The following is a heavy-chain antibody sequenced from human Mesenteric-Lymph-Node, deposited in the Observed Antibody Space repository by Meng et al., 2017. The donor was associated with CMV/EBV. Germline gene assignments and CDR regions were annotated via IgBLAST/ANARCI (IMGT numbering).Heavy chain of an antibody. V-gene: IGHV7-4-1*02. CDR2: INTHTGNP. J-gene: IGHJ4*02. CDR3: ARGASPRDRVATMRPPFDY. Sequence: FTNYGMNWVRQEPGQGVEGMGWINTHTGNPTYDQGFTGRFVFSLDTSDSTEYLQISSLKAEDTDVYYCARGASPRDRVATMRPPFDYWGQGTLVTVSS. D-gene: IGHD5-12*01. CDR1: FTNYG.